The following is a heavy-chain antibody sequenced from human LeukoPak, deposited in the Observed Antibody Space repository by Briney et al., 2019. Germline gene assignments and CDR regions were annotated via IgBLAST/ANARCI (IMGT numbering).Heavy chain of an antibody. J-gene: IGHJ4*02. CDR2: IKKDGSEK. D-gene: IGHD5-18*01. CDR1: GLTFSSYW. CDR3: ARDLSGVAGYTYGRGIDY. V-gene: IGHV3-7*01. Sequence: LTGRSLRLSCAASGLTFSSYWMSWVRQAPGKGLEWVANIKKDGSEKYYVDSVKGRFTISRDNAKTSLYLQMNSLRAEDTAVYYCARDLSGVAGYTYGRGIDYWGQGTLVTVSS.